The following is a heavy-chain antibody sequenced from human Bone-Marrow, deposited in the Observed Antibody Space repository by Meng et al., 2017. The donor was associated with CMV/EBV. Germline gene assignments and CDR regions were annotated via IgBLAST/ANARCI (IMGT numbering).Heavy chain of an antibody. CDR2: ISYTGYI. CDR3: AGPDDMGSSPHDPFDM. J-gene: IGHJ3*02. CDR1: GASISSNY. D-gene: IGHD1-1*01. Sequence: SKTLSLTCTVSGASISSNYWSWSRRPPGKGLEYIGSISYTGYIEYNPSLKGRVTISLDASKNHFSLKLTSVTAADTAMYYCAGPDDMGSSPHDPFDMWGQGTMVTVSS. V-gene: IGHV4-59*01.